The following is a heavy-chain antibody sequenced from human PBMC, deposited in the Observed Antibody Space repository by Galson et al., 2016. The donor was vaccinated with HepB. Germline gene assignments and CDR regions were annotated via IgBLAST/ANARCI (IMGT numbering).Heavy chain of an antibody. CDR3: ARDHSNYVDYYYYGMDV. CDR1: GYTFTGYY. CDR2: INPNSGGT. J-gene: IGHJ6*04. D-gene: IGHD4-11*01. Sequence: SVKVSCKASGYTFTGYYMHWVRQAPGQGLEWMGWINPNSGGTNYAQKFQGRVTMTRDTSISTAYMELSRLRPDDTAVYYCARDHSNYVDYYYYGMDVWGKGTTVTVSS. V-gene: IGHV1-2*02.